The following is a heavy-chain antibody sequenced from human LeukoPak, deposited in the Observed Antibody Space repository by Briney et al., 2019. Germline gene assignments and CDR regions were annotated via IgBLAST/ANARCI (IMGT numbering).Heavy chain of an antibody. D-gene: IGHD5-12*01. CDR2: IRYDGSNK. CDR1: GFTFSSYS. CDR3: AKDWGYSGYDENDAFDI. J-gene: IGHJ3*02. Sequence: PGGSLRLSCAASGFTFSSYSMHWVRQAPGKGLEWVAFIRYDGSNKYYADSVKGRFTISRDNSKNTLYLQMNSLRAEDTAVYYCAKDWGYSGYDENDAFDIWGQGTMVTVSS. V-gene: IGHV3-30*02.